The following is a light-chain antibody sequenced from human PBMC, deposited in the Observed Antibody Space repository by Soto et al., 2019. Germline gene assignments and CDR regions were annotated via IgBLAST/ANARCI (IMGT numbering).Light chain of an antibody. CDR3: QQSYSTPPT. V-gene: IGKV1-39*01. Sequence: DIQMTQSPSSLSASVGDRVTITCRASQSISNYLDWYQHKPGKAPQLLIYAASSLQSEVPSRFSGSGSGTDFTLTISSLQPEDLAIYYCQQSYSTPPTFGQGTKVEIK. CDR2: AAS. J-gene: IGKJ1*01. CDR1: QSISNY.